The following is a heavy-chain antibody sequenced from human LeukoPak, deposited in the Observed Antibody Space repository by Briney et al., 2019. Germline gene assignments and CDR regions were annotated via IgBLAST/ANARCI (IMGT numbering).Heavy chain of an antibody. CDR1: GFTFSSYA. V-gene: IGHV3-23*01. CDR2: ISGSGGST. D-gene: IGHD6-19*01. J-gene: IGHJ4*02. Sequence: GGSLRLSCVASGFTFSSYAMSWVRQAPGKGLEWVSAISGSGGSTYYADSVKGRFTISRDNSKNTLYLQMNSLRAEDTAVYYCAKDQGSGWYCLDYWGQGTLVTVSS. CDR3: AKDQGSGWYCLDY.